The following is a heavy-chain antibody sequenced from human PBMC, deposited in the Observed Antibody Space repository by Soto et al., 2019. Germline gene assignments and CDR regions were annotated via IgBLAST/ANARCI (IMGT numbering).Heavy chain of an antibody. D-gene: IGHD4-4*01. CDR1: GFTFSSYA. CDR2: ISYDGSNK. V-gene: IGHV3-30-3*01. J-gene: IGHJ2*01. CDR3: ARPLWRDDYNWGYFDL. Sequence: QVQLVESGGGVVQPGRSLRLSCAASGFTFSSYAMHWVRQAPGKGLEWVAVISYDGSNKYYADSVKGRFTISRDNSKNTLYLQMNLLRLDDTAVYYCARPLWRDDYNWGYFDLWGRGSLVTVSS.